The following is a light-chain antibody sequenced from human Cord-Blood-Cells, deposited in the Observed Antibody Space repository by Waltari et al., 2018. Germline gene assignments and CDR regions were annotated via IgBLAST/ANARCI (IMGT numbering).Light chain of an antibody. CDR1: STDVGGYNY. CDR3: SSYAGSNNFEVV. J-gene: IGLJ2*01. V-gene: IGLV2-8*01. CDR2: EVS. Sequence: QSALTQPPSASGSPGQPVPISCTGTSTDVGGYNYVSWYQPHPGKAPKLMIYEVSKRPSGVPDRFSGSKSGNTASLTVSGLQAEDEADYYCSSYAGSNNFEVVFGGGTKLTVL.